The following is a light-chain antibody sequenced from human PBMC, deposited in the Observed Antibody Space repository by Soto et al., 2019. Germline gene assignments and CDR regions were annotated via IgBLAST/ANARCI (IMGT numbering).Light chain of an antibody. CDR1: QTISSW. CDR2: KAS. V-gene: IGKV1-5*03. CDR3: QQYTNTNNPWM. Sequence: IQMTQSPSPLCGSVGARVTITCRASQTISSWLAWYQQKPGKAPKLLINKASTLKSGVPSRFSGSGSVKEFTLNISSLQPDDFATYYCQQYTNTNNPWMFGQGTKVDIK. J-gene: IGKJ1*01.